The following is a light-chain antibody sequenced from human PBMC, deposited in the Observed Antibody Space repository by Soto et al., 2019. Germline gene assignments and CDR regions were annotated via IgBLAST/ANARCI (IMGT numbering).Light chain of an antibody. Sequence: QSVLTQPPSASGTPGQRVTISCSGSSSNIGSNAVNWYQQFPGTAPKLLIYTDNQRPSGVPDRFSGSKSGTSASLAISGLHSEDEADYFCAAWDGSLNADVFGSGTKLTVL. CDR3: AAWDGSLNADV. CDR2: TDN. V-gene: IGLV1-44*01. J-gene: IGLJ1*01. CDR1: SSNIGSNA.